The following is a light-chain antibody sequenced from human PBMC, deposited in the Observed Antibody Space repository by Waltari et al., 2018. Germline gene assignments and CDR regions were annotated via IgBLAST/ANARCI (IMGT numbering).Light chain of an antibody. J-gene: IGLJ3*02. CDR1: NNDIGGYDY. V-gene: IGLV2-14*01. CDR3: SSYVSGSTLKM. Sequence: QSALTQPASVSGSPGQSITISCTGTNNDIGGYDYVSWYQQHPGKAPNVLVYDVSDRPSGVSIRFSGSKSCNTASLTISGLQTEDEADYYCSSYVSGSTLKMFGGGTKLTVL. CDR2: DVS.